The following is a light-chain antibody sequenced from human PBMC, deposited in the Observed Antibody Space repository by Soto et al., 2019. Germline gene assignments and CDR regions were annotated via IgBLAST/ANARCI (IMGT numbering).Light chain of an antibody. CDR2: AAS. Sequence: DIPLTQSPSFLSASVGDRVTITCRASQGISSYLAWYQQKPGKAPKLLIYAASTLQSGVPSRFSGSGSGTEFTLTIRSLQPEDFATYYCQQLNSYPYTFGQWTKLEIK. J-gene: IGKJ2*01. CDR1: QGISSY. V-gene: IGKV1-9*01. CDR3: QQLNSYPYT.